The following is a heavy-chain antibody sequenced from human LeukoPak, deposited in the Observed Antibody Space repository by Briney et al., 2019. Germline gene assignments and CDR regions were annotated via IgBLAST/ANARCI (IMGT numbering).Heavy chain of an antibody. V-gene: IGHV3-48*03. Sequence: GGSLRLSCAASGFTFSSYEMNWVRQAPGKGLEWVSYISSSGSTIYYADSVKGRFTISRDNAKNSLYLQMNSLRAEDTAVYYCARDRYSYGCARTTEWDYWGQGTVVTVSS. CDR2: ISSSGSTI. CDR3: ARDRYSYGCARTTEWDY. CDR1: GFTFSSYE. D-gene: IGHD5-18*01. J-gene: IGHJ4*02.